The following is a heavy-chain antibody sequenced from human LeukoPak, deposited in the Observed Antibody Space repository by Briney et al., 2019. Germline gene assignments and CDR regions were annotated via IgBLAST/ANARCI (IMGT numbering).Heavy chain of an antibody. CDR1: GYSISSGYY. V-gene: IGHV4-38-2*02. CDR3: ARDWGDYYGSGSYEDWFDP. J-gene: IGHJ5*02. Sequence: PSETLSLTCTVSGYSISSGYYWGWIRQPPGKGLEWIGSIYHSGSTYYNPSLKSRVTTSVDTSKNQFSLKLSSVTAADTAVYYCARDWGDYYGSGSYEDWFDPWGQGTLVTVSS. D-gene: IGHD3-10*01. CDR2: IYHSGST.